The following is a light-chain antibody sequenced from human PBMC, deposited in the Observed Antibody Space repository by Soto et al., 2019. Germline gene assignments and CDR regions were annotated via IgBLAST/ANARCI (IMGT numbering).Light chain of an antibody. V-gene: IGLV2-23*03. CDR2: EGS. J-gene: IGLJ3*02. CDR3: CSYAYSSTFWV. CDR1: SSDVGSYNL. Sequence: QSVLTQPASVSGSPGQSITISCTGTSSDVGSYNLVSWYQQHPGKAPKLMIYEGSKRPSGVSNRFSGSKSGNTASLTISGLQAEDEAAYYCCSYAYSSTFWVFGGGTKLTVL.